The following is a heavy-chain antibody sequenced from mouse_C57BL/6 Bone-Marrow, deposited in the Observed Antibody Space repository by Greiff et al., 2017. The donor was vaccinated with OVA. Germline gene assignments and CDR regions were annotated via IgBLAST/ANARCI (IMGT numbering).Heavy chain of an antibody. CDR1: GYTFTSYW. D-gene: IGHD2-10*02. V-gene: IGHV1-59*01. Sequence: QVQLQQPGAELVRPGTSVKLSCKASGYTFTSYWMHWVKQRPGQGLEWIGVIDPSDSYTNYNQKFKGKATLTVDTSSSTAYMQLSSLTSEDSAVYYCVVVWPSYWGKGTTLTVSS. CDR2: IDPSDSYT. CDR3: VVVWPSY. J-gene: IGHJ2*01.